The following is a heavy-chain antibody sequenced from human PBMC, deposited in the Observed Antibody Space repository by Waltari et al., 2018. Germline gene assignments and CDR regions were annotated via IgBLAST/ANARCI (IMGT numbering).Heavy chain of an antibody. CDR2: FDPEDGET. CDR3: ATAPPYYYGSGSYYNVGDY. J-gene: IGHJ4*02. D-gene: IGHD3-10*01. V-gene: IGHV1-24*01. CDR1: GYTLTELS. Sequence: QVQLVQSGAEVKKPGASVKVSCKVSGYTLTELSMHWVRQAPGQGLEWMGGFDPEDGETIYAQKFQGRVTMTEDTSTDTAYMELSSLRSEDTAVYYCATAPPYYYGSGSYYNVGDYWGQGTLVTVSS.